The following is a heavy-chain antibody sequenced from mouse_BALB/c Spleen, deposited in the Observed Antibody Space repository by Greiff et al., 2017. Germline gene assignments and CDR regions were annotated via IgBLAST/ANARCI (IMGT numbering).Heavy chain of an antibody. J-gene: IGHJ3*01. CDR1: GFTFSDYY. Sequence: DVKLVESGGGLVKPGGSLKLSCAASGFTFSDYYMYWVRQTPEKRLEWVATISDGGSYTYYPDSVKGRFTISRDNAKNNLYLQMSSLKSEDTAMYYCARDSSSGYEGFAYWGQGTLVTVSA. CDR2: ISDGGSYT. D-gene: IGHD3-1*01. CDR3: ARDSSSGYEGFAY. V-gene: IGHV5-4*02.